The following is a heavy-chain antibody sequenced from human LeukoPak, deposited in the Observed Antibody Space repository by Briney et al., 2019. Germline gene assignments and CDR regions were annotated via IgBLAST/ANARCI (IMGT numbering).Heavy chain of an antibody. CDR1: GGSVSSGSYY. CDR3: ARAAMVRGVILGYYGMDV. D-gene: IGHD3-10*01. J-gene: IGHJ6*04. CDR2: IYYSGST. Sequence: PSETLSLTCTVSGGSVSSGSYYWSWIRQPPGKGLEWIGYIYYSGSTNYNPSLKSRVTISVDTSKNQFSLELSSVTAADTAVYYCARAAMVRGVILGYYGMDVWGKGTTVTVSS. V-gene: IGHV4-61*01.